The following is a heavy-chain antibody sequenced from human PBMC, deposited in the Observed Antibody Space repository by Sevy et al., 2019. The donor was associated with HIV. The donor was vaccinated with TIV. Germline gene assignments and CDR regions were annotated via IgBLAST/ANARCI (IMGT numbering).Heavy chain of an antibody. Sequence: GGSLRLSCAASGFTFSRHSMSWVRQAPGKGLEWVANIKQDGSEKNYGDSGKGRFPIPRDNAKNSLSLQMNSLRAEDTAVYYCARDTGGIGMDVWGQGTTVTVSS. CDR1: GFTFSRHS. CDR3: ARDTGGIGMDV. J-gene: IGHJ6*02. D-gene: IGHD6-13*01. CDR2: IKQDGSEK. V-gene: IGHV3-7*03.